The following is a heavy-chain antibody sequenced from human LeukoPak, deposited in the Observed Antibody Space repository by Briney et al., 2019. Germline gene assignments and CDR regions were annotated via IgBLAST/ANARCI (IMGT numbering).Heavy chain of an antibody. V-gene: IGHV3-11*01. Sequence: GRSLRLSCAASGFTFSDYYMGCIRQAPGKWLEWLSYISGSGTIIYYADSVKGRFTISRDNAKNSLDLQINSLRADDTAVYYCGRDFGLTGTKRSFDIWGQGIMVTVSS. CDR1: GFTFSDYY. J-gene: IGHJ3*02. CDR3: GRDFGLTGTKRSFDI. CDR2: ISGSGTII. D-gene: IGHD1-7*01.